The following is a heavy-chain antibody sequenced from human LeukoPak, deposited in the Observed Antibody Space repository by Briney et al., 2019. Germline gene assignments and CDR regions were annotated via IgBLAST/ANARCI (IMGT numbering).Heavy chain of an antibody. D-gene: IGHD3-16*01. CDR3: ARGLGEPGVFDY. CDR2: IIPILGIA. V-gene: IGHV1-69*04. J-gene: IGHJ4*02. CDR1: GGTFSSYA. Sequence: ASVKVSCKASGGTFSSYAISWVRQAPGQGLEWMGRIIPILGIANYAQKFQGRVTITADKSTSTAYMELSSLRSEDTAVYYCARGLGEPGVFDYWGQGTLVTVSS.